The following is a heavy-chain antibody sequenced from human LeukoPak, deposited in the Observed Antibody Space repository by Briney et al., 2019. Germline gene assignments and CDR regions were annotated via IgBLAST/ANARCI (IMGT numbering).Heavy chain of an antibody. V-gene: IGHV4-34*01. CDR1: GGSFSGYY. CDR3: ARLTARDYYYMDV. D-gene: IGHD2-21*02. Sequence: SETLSLTCAVYGGSFSGYYWSWIRQPPGKGLEWIGEINHSGSTNYNPSLKSRVTISVDTSKNQFSLKLSSVTPADTAVYYCARLTARDYYYMDVWGKGTTVTVSS. CDR2: INHSGST. J-gene: IGHJ6*03.